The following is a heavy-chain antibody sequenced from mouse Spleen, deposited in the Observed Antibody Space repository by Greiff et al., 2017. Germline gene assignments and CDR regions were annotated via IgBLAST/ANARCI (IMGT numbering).Heavy chain of an antibody. V-gene: IGHV5-9-3*01. J-gene: IGHJ2*01. CDR3: ASQLGQGYFDY. Sequence: EVQLVESGGGLVKPGGSLKLSCAASGFTFSSYAMSWVRQTPEKRLEWVATISSGGSYTYYPDSVKGRFTISRDNAKNTLYLQMSSLRSEDTAMYYCASQLGQGYFDYWGQGTTLTVSS. CDR2: ISSGGSYT. CDR1: GFTFSSYA. D-gene: IGHD4-1*01.